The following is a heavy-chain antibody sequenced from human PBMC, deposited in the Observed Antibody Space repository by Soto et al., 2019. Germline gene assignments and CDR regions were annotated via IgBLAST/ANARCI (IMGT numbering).Heavy chain of an antibody. CDR1: GVSISSYY. Sequence: SDTLSLTCTVSGVSISSYYWSWIRQPPGKGLAWIGYIYYSGSTNYNPSLKSRVTVSVDTSKYQFSLKLSSVPAADTAVYYCARGGSITMVRGVPTPYNWFDPWGRGTLVTVSS. V-gene: IGHV4-59*01. D-gene: IGHD3-10*01. CDR3: ARGGSITMVRGVPTPYNWFDP. J-gene: IGHJ5*02. CDR2: IYYSGST.